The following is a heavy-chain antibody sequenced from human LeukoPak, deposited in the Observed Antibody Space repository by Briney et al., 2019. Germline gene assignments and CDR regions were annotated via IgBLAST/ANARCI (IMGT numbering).Heavy chain of an antibody. CDR1: GFTFSSYS. D-gene: IGHD4-17*01. V-gene: IGHV3-21*01. J-gene: IGHJ4*02. CDR3: ARDRYGAHFDY. Sequence: NPGGSLRLSCAASGFTFSSYSMNWVRQAPGKGLEWVSSISSSSSYLYYADSVKGRFTISRDNAKNSLYLQMNSLRAEDTAVYYCARDRYGAHFDYWGQGTLVTVSS. CDR2: ISSSSSYL.